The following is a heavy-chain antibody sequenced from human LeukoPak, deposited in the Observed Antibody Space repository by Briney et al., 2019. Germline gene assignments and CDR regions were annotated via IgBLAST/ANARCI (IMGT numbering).Heavy chain of an antibody. V-gene: IGHV3-21*01. CDR3: ATDDAATARASGMDV. Sequence: PGGSLRLSCAASGFSFSNSDMNWVRQAPGKGLEWVSYISRTRSHIYYADPVRGRFTISRDNADNSLYLQMDSLRGEDTAVYYCATDDAATARASGMDVWGKGTRVTVSS. CDR1: GFSFSNSD. D-gene: IGHD6-6*01. J-gene: IGHJ6*04. CDR2: ISRTRSHI.